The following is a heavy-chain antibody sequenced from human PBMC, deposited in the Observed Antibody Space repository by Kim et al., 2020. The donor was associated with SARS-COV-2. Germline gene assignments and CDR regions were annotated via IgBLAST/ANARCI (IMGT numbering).Heavy chain of an antibody. Sequence: SETLSLTCTVSGGSISGYYWSWIRQPPGKGLEWIGYIYYSGSTNYNPSLKSRVTISVDTSKNQFSLKLSSVTAADTAVYYCASHQTTVPYWYFDLWGRGTLVTVSS. D-gene: IGHD1-1*01. J-gene: IGHJ2*01. V-gene: IGHV4-59*13. CDR1: GGSISGYY. CDR3: ASHQTTVPYWYFDL. CDR2: IYYSGST.